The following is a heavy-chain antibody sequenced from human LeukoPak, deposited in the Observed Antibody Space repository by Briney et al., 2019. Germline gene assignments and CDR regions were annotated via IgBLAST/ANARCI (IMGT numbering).Heavy chain of an antibody. V-gene: IGHV4-34*01. D-gene: IGHD3-10*01. Sequence: SETLSLTCAVYGGSFSGYYWSWIRQPPGKGLEWIGEINHSGSTNYNPSLKSRVTISVDTSKNQFSLKLSSVTAADTAVYYCASRWNYGSASYHWDYWGQGTLVSVSS. CDR2: INHSGST. CDR1: GGSFSGYY. J-gene: IGHJ4*02. CDR3: ASRWNYGSASYHWDY.